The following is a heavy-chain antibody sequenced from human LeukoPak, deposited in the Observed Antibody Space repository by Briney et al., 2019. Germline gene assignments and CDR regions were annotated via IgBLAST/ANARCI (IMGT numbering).Heavy chain of an antibody. V-gene: IGHV4-59*08. CDR1: GGSISSYY. CDR2: IYYTGST. CDR3: ASSNWLRDANFDS. D-gene: IGHD5-12*01. J-gene: IGHJ4*02. Sequence: SETLSLTCTVSGGSISSYYWSWIRQPPGKELEWIANIYYTGSTNYNPSLKSRVTISVTTSKNQFSLKLSSVTAADTAVYFCASSNWLRDANFDSWGQGTLVTVSS.